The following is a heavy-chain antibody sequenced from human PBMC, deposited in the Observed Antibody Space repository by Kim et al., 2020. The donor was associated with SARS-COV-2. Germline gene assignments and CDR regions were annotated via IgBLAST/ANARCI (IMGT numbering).Heavy chain of an antibody. V-gene: IGHV3-74*01. CDR3: ARDVRYYDILTGYYPYYYYGMDV. Sequence: GGSLRLSCAASGFIFSSYWMYWVRQAPGKGLVWVSRITSDGSSTSYADSVKGRFTISRDNAKNKLYLQMNSLRAEDTAVYYCARDVRYYDILTGYYPYYYYGMDVWGQGTTVTVSS. J-gene: IGHJ6*02. CDR1: GFIFSSYW. D-gene: IGHD3-9*01. CDR2: ITSDGSST.